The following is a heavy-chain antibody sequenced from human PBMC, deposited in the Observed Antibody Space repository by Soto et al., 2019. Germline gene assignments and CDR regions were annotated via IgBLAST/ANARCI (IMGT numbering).Heavy chain of an antibody. Sequence: QVQLVESGGGLVKPGGSLRLSCAASGFTFSDYYMSWIRQAPGKGLEWVSYISSSSSYTNYADSVKGRFTISRDNAKNSLYLQINSLRADDTAVYYCARVLLDSSGYYLTPWGQGTLVTVST. CDR1: GFTFSDYY. CDR2: ISSSSSYT. J-gene: IGHJ5*02. CDR3: ARVLLDSSGYYLTP. D-gene: IGHD3-22*01. V-gene: IGHV3-11*06.